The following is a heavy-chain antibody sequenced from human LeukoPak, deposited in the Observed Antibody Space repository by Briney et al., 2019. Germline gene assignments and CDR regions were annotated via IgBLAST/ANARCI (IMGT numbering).Heavy chain of an antibody. D-gene: IGHD2-15*01. CDR2: ISWNSGSI. V-gene: IGHV3-9*01. Sequence: GGSLRLSCAASGFTFSSYAMSWVRQAPGKGLEWVSGISWNSGSIGYADSVKGRFTISRDNAKNSLYLQMNSLRAEDTALYYCAKGTHLAVDDAFDIWGQGTMVTVSS. CDR1: GFTFSSYA. J-gene: IGHJ3*02. CDR3: AKGTHLAVDDAFDI.